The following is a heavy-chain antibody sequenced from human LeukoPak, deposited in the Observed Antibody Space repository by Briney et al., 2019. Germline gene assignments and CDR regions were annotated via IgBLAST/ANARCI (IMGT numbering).Heavy chain of an antibody. D-gene: IGHD3-22*01. CDR3: ARSKDGSGFAAY. CDR2: INHSGNT. V-gene: IGHV4-34*01. CDR1: GGSFSGYY. J-gene: IGHJ4*02. Sequence: SETLSLTCAVYGGSFSGYYWTWIRQPPGKGLEWIGEINHSGNTNYNPSLKSRVAISVDTSKNQSSLKLSSVIAADTAMYYCARSKDGSGFAAYWGQGTQVTVSS.